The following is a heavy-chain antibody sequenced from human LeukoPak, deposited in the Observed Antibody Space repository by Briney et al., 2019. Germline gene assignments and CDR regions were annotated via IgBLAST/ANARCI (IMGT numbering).Heavy chain of an antibody. CDR2: INTNTGNP. CDR1: GYTFTSYA. V-gene: IGHV7-4-1*02. J-gene: IGHJ4*02. CDR3: ARVGSSGYYLYYFDY. D-gene: IGHD3-22*01. Sequence: ASVKVSCKASGYTFTSYAMNWVRQAPGQGLEWMGWINTNTGNPTYAQGFTGRFVFSLDTSVSTAYLQISSLKAEDTAVYYCARVGSSGYYLYYFDYWGQGTLVTVSS.